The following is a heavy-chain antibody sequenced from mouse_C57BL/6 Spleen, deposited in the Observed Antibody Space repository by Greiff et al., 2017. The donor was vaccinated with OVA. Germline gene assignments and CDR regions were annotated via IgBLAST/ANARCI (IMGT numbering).Heavy chain of an antibody. CDR1: GYSITSGYY. J-gene: IGHJ3*01. CDR3: ARAGYDYDVPFAY. V-gene: IGHV3-6*01. Sequence: EVKLVESGPGLVKPSQSLSLTCSVTGYSITSGYYWNWIRQFPGNKLEWMGYISYDGSNNYNPSLKNRISITRDTSKNQFFLKLNSVTTEDTATYYCARAGYDYDVPFAYWGQGTLVTVSA. CDR2: ISYDGSN. D-gene: IGHD2-4*01.